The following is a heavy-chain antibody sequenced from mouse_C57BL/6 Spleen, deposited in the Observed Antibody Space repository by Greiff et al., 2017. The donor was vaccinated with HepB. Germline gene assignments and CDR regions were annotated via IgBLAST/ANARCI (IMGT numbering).Heavy chain of an antibody. CDR2: IDPSDSYT. CDR3: ARGGTTVWDYAMDY. J-gene: IGHJ4*01. Sequence: QVQLKQPGAELVKPGASVKLSCKASGYTFTSYWMQWVKQRPGQGLEWIGEIDPSDSYTNYNQKFKGKATLTVDTSSSTAYMQLSSLTSEDSADYYCARGGTTVWDYAMDYWGQGTSVTVSS. CDR1: GYTFTSYW. V-gene: IGHV1-50*01. D-gene: IGHD1-1*01.